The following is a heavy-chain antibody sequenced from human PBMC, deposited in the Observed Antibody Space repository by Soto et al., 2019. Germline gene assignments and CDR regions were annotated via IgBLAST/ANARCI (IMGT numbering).Heavy chain of an antibody. D-gene: IGHD4-4*01. Sequence: PGGSLRLSCAASGFTFSSYGMHWVRQAPGKGLEWVAVIWYDGSNKYYADSVKGRFTISRDNSKNTLYLQMNSLRAEDTAVYYCARDNDYSSYYGMDVWGQGTTVTVSS. CDR1: GFTFSSYG. J-gene: IGHJ6*02. V-gene: IGHV3-33*01. CDR2: IWYDGSNK. CDR3: ARDNDYSSYYGMDV.